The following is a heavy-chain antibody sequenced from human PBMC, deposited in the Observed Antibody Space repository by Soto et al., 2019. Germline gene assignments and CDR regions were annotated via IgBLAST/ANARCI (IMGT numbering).Heavy chain of an antibody. CDR3: ARDLTSSSTDGPLDP. CDR2: IHYTGST. D-gene: IGHD6-6*01. CDR1: GGSMSRYY. V-gene: IGHV4-59*01. Sequence: SETLSLTCTVSGGSMSRYYWTWIRQPPGKGLEWIGNIHYTGSTNYNPSLKSRVTILLGTSTSQFSLKVSSVTAADTAVYYCARDLTSSSTDGPLDPWGHGTLVTVSS. J-gene: IGHJ5*02.